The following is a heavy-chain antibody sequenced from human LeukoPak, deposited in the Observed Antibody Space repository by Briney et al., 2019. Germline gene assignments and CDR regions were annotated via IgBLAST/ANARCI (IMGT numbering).Heavy chain of an antibody. D-gene: IGHD3-3*02. CDR1: GYNFPTYW. Sequence: GESLKISCKGSGYNFPTYWIGWVRQMPGKGLEWMGIIYPGDSDTRYSTSFQGQVTISADKSISTAYLQWSSLKASDTAMYYYARGSPSIYAFDIWGQGTMVTVSS. CDR3: ARGSPSIYAFDI. V-gene: IGHV5-51*01. J-gene: IGHJ3*02. CDR2: IYPGDSDT.